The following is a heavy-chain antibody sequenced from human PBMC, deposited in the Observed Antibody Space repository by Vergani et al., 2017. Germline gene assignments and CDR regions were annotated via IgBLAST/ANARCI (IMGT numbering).Heavy chain of an antibody. CDR1: GFTVSSNY. D-gene: IGHD3-22*01. J-gene: IGHJ2*01. CDR2: IGTAGDT. V-gene: IGHV3-13*01. CDR3: ARAFDYDSSGYYMEPTLRNWYFDL. Sequence: EVQLVESGGGLVQPGGSLRLSCAASGFTVSSNYMSWVRQAPGKGLEWVSAIGTAGDTYYPGSVKGRFTISRENAKNSLYLQMNSLRAGDTAVYYCARAFDYDSSGYYMEPTLRNWYFDLWGRGTLVTVSS.